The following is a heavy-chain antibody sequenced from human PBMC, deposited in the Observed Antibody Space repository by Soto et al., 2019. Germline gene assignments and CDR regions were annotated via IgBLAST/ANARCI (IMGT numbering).Heavy chain of an antibody. CDR1: GFTFSSFW. CDR3: VKEGYYYDSSGYYYGWFDP. CDR2: ISTDGTST. Sequence: GGSLRLSCAASGFTFSSFWMHWVRQVPGKGLVWVSRISTDGTSTTYADSVKGRFTISRDNAKNTLYLQMSSLRAEDTAVYYCVKEGYYYDSSGYYYGWFDPWGQGTLVTVSS. D-gene: IGHD3-22*01. V-gene: IGHV3-74*01. J-gene: IGHJ5*02.